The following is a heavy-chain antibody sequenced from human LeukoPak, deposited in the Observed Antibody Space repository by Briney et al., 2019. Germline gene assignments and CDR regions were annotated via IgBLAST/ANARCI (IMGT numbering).Heavy chain of an antibody. D-gene: IGHD6-13*01. Sequence: PGGSLRLSCAASGFTFSSYWMSWVRQAPGKGLEWVANIKQDGSEKYYVDSVKGRFTISRDNAKNSLYLQMYSLRDEDTALYYCATSAAGFDYWGQGTLVTVSS. V-gene: IGHV3-7*01. CDR1: GFTFSSYW. J-gene: IGHJ4*02. CDR3: ATSAAGFDY. CDR2: IKQDGSEK.